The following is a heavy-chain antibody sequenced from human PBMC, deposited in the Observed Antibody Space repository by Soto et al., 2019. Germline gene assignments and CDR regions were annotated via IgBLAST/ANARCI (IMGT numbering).Heavy chain of an antibody. CDR3: ARLSVWAILTGSSKRPDQ. V-gene: IGHV3-30*03. D-gene: IGHD3-9*01. Sequence: QVQLVESGGGVVQPGRSLRLSCVASGFTFSSHGMHWVRQAPGKGLEWVAVISYDGRNEYYADSVKGRFTISRDDSKNTLYVQMSSPRAEDTAVYYCARLSVWAILTGSSKRPDQWGQGTLVTVSS. CDR2: ISYDGRNE. CDR1: GFTFSSHG. J-gene: IGHJ4*02.